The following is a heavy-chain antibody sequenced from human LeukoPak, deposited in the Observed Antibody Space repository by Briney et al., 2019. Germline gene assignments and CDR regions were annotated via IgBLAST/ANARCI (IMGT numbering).Heavy chain of an antibody. V-gene: IGHV3-74*01. CDR1: GFTFSTYW. Sequence: GGSLRLSCAASGFTFSTYWMYWVRQPPGKGLVWFPRINGDGSSTSYADSVKGRFTISRDNAKNTLFLQMNSLRAEDTAVYYCAGPRGAYYSTSPIDYWGQGTLVTVSS. J-gene: IGHJ4*02. D-gene: IGHD3-22*01. CDR3: AGPRGAYYSTSPIDY. CDR2: INGDGSST.